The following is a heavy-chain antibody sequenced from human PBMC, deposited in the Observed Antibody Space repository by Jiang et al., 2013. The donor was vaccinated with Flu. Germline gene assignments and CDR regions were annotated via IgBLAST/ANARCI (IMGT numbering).Heavy chain of an antibody. J-gene: IGHJ3*02. Sequence: LLKPSETLSLTCAVYGGSFSGYYWSWIRQPPGKGLEWIGEINHSGSTNYNPSLKSRVTISVDTSKNQFSLKLSSVTAADTAVYYCARGDFAFFDIWGQGTMVTVSS. CDR2: INHSGST. CDR1: GGSFSGYY. V-gene: IGHV4-34*01. D-gene: IGHD2/OR15-2a*01. CDR3: ARGDFAFFDI.